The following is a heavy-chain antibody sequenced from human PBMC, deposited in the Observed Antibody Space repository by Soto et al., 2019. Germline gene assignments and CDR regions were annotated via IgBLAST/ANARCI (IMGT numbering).Heavy chain of an antibody. V-gene: IGHV1-18*01. CDR1: GYTFTSYG. D-gene: IGHD6-19*01. Sequence: ASVKVSCKASGYTFTSYGISWVRQAPGQGLEWMGWISAYNGNTNYAQKLQGRVTMTTDTSTGTAYMELRSLRSDDTAVYYCARGYSSGWYMDDAFDIWGQGTMVTVSS. CDR3: ARGYSSGWYMDDAFDI. CDR2: ISAYNGNT. J-gene: IGHJ3*02.